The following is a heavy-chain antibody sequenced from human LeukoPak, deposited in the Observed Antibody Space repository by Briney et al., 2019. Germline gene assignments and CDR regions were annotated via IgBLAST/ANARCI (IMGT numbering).Heavy chain of an antibody. CDR3: AKVPYSSGWDY. D-gene: IGHD6-19*01. Sequence: GGSLRLSCAASGFTFSSYWMHWVRQAPGKGLVWVSRINSDGSSTNYADSVKGRFTISRDNSKNTLYLQMNRLRAEDTAVYYCAKVPYSSGWDYWGQGTLVTVSS. CDR1: GFTFSSYW. V-gene: IGHV3-74*01. CDR2: INSDGSST. J-gene: IGHJ4*02.